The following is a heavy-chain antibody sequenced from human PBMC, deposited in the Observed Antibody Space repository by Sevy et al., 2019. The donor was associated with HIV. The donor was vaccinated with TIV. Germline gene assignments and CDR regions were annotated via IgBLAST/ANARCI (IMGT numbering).Heavy chain of an antibody. D-gene: IGHD3-10*01. CDR1: GFTFSSYA. CDR3: ADLYYDGSGSPDR. J-gene: IGHJ5*02. CDR2: ISGSGGST. Sequence: GGSLRLSCAASGFTFSSYAMSWVRQAPGKGLAWVSAISGSGGSTYYADSVKGRFTSSRDNSKNTLYLQMNSLRAEDTAVYYCADLYYDGSGSPDRWGQGTLVTVSS. V-gene: IGHV3-23*01.